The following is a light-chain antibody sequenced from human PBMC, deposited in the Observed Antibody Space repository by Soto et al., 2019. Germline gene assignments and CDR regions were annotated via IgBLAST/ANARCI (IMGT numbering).Light chain of an antibody. CDR2: GPA. J-gene: IGKJ2*01. CDR3: KHYGNFPYT. V-gene: IGKV3-20*01. Sequence: ETVLTQSPGTLDLSPGERATRSCRANETVYNNFFAWYGQKPGQAPRLLIHGPARRASGIPDRFSGSGSGKDHTLTSSILDLEDFAVYYWKHYGNFPYTFGPGTKVQIK. CDR1: ETVYNNF.